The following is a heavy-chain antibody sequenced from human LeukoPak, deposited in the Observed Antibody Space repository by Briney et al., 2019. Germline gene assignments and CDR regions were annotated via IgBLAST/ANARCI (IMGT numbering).Heavy chain of an antibody. Sequence: PGGSLRLSCAASGFTFSSYEMNWVRQAPGKGLEWVANIKSDGSEKYYLDSVKGRFTISRDNAKNPLYLQMNSLRAEDSAVYYCARYCTFRTCSGTKFDSWGQGTLVTVSS. V-gene: IGHV3-7*01. J-gene: IGHJ4*02. CDR1: GFTFSSYE. CDR2: IKSDGSEK. CDR3: ARYCTFRTCSGTKFDS. D-gene: IGHD1-1*01.